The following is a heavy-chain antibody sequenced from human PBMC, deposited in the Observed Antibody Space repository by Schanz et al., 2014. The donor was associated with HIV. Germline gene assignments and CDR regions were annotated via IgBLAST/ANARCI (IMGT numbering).Heavy chain of an antibody. V-gene: IGHV3-9*01. D-gene: IGHD5-12*01. Sequence: EVQLVESGGGLVQPGRSLRLSCAASGFTFDDYAMHWVRQAPGKGLEWVSGISWNSGSIGYAVSVKGRFTISRDNAKNSLYLQMNSLRAEDTALYYFAKDNGGWLHPYGMDVWGQGTTVTVSS. CDR3: AKDNGGWLHPYGMDV. CDR2: ISWNSGSI. CDR1: GFTFDDYA. J-gene: IGHJ6*02.